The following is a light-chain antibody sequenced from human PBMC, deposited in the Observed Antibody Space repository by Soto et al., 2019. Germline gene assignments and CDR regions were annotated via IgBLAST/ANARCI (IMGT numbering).Light chain of an antibody. Sequence: QSALTQPHSASGSPGQSVTISCTGTSSDVGGYNYVSWYQQHPGKAPKLMIYEVSQRPSGVPDRFSGSKSGNTASLTVSGLQAEDEADYYCNSYAGSNNVFGTGTKVTVL. J-gene: IGLJ1*01. CDR3: NSYAGSNNV. CDR2: EVS. CDR1: SSDVGGYNY. V-gene: IGLV2-8*01.